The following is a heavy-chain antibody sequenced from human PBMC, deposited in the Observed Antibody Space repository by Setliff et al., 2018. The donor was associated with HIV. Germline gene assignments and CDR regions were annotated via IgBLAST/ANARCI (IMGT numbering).Heavy chain of an antibody. V-gene: IGHV4-4*07. D-gene: IGHD5-18*01. J-gene: IGHJ6*03. CDR1: SDSISDYY. Sequence: SETLSLTCTVSSDSISDYYWSWIRQPAGRGLEWIGHISTSGSTNYNPSLKSRVTMSVDTSKNQFFLKLSSLTAADTAVYYCARDQGTAMDLYYYYYYMDVWGKGTTVTVSS. CDR3: ARDQGTAMDLYYYYYYMDV. CDR2: ISTSGST.